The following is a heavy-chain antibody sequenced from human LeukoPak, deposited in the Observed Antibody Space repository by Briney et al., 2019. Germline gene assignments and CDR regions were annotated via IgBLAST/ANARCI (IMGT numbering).Heavy chain of an antibody. CDR2: ISGSGGST. CDR3: AKVPLPNIVVVTAIPYYFDY. CDR1: GFTFSSYA. V-gene: IGHV3-23*01. D-gene: IGHD2-21*02. J-gene: IGHJ4*02. Sequence: PGGSLRLSCAASGFTFSSYAMSWVRQAPGKGLEWVSAISGSGGSTYYADSVKGRFTISRDNSKNMLYLQMNSLRAEDTAVYYCAKVPLPNIVVVTAIPYYFDYWGQGTLVTVSS.